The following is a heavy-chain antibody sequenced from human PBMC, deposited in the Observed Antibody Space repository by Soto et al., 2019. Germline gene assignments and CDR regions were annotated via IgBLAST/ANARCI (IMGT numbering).Heavy chain of an antibody. CDR2: IDWDDGK. V-gene: IGHV2-70*04. CDR1: AFSLLTPGEP. Sequence: GRTLVNPPQTLTLPCTFSAFSLLTPGEPVSWIRQPPGKALEWLARIDWDDGKFYSTSLKTRLTISKDTSKNQVVLTMTNMSPVDTATYYCARSRAVTYGSDALDVWGQGTMVTVSS. CDR3: ARSRAVTYGSDALDV. J-gene: IGHJ3*01. D-gene: IGHD4-17*01.